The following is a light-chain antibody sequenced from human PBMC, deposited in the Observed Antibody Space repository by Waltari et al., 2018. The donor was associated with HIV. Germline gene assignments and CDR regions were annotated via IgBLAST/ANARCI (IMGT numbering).Light chain of an antibody. CDR1: QSVSSY. Sequence: EIVLTQSPATLSLSPGERATLSCRASQSVSSYLAWYQQKPGQAPRLLIYDASNRATGIPARFSGSGSGTDFTLTISSLEPEDFAVYYCQQRSNWPPAFMYSFGQGTKLEIK. V-gene: IGKV3-11*01. CDR2: DAS. CDR3: QQRSNWPPAFMYS. J-gene: IGKJ2*03.